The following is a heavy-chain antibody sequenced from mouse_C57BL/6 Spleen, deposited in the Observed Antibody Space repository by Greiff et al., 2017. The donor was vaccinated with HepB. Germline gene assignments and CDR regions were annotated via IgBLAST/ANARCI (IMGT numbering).Heavy chain of an antibody. CDR3: ARSPIYYGYDDGRFMAMDY. J-gene: IGHJ4*01. V-gene: IGHV7-3*01. CDR1: GFTFTDYY. Sequence: EVKLVESGGGLVQPGGSLSLSCAASGFTFTDYYMSWVRQPPGKALEWLGFMRNKANGYTTEYSAPVKGRFTISRDNSQSILYLQMNALRAEDSATYYCARSPIYYGYDDGRFMAMDYWGQGTSVTVSS. D-gene: IGHD2-2*01. CDR2: MRNKANGYTT.